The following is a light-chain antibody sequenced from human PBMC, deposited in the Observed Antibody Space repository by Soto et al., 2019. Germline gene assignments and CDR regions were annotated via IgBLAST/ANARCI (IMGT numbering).Light chain of an antibody. CDR3: QKYGGSPST. J-gene: IGKJ3*01. CDR2: DAS. V-gene: IGKV3-20*01. CDR1: QSLSGNY. Sequence: EIVLTQSPDTLSLSPGEGATFSCRASQSLSGNYLAWYQQKPGQAPRLLIYDASRRASGIPDRFSGSGSGTDFTLTISILEPEYFAVYSCQKYGGSPSTFGPGTKVDIK.